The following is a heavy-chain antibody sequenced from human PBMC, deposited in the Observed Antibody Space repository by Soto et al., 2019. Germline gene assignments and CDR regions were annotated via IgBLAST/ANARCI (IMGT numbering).Heavy chain of an antibody. D-gene: IGHD2-2*01. CDR3: TRAAWDCTSASCLINH. J-gene: IGHJ5*02. CDR1: GYTFSSFW. V-gene: IGHV3-74*03. Sequence: PGGSLRLSCAASGYTFSSFWMHWVRQVPGEGLVWVSRINSDGSSTTYADSVKGRFTISRDNAKNTLYLQMNSLRAEDTAVYYCTRAAWDCTSASCLINHWGQGTLVTVSS. CDR2: INSDGSST.